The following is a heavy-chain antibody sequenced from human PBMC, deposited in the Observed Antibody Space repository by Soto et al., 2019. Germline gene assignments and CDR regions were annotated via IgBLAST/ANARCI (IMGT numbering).Heavy chain of an antibody. V-gene: IGHV4-39*01. CDR2: VFFTGSA. J-gene: IGHJ5*01. D-gene: IGHD3-3*01. Sequence: QLQLQESGPGLVKPSETLSLTCTVSGDSISTTSYYWGWIRQTPGKGLEWIGSVFFTGSAYYNSSLKSRVTLSVDTSKNLFSLKLISVAAADSAVYYCARLKSTYGASYYGGGFFDFWGRGTRVTVSS. CDR3: ARLKSTYGASYYGGGFFDF. CDR1: GDSISTTSYY.